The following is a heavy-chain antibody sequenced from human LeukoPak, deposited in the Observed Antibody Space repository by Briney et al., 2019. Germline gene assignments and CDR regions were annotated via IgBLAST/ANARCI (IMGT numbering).Heavy chain of an antibody. Sequence: GASVKLSCKASGYTLGNNDINWVRQATGQGLGWLGWMTPTSGNAGYGRKFQGRVTMTRDTSISTAYMELSNLRSEDTAVYYCVREKNCPERICYEDWGQGTRVTVSS. V-gene: IGHV1-8*02. CDR2: MTPTSGNA. CDR1: GYTLGNND. CDR3: VREKNCPERICYED. D-gene: IGHD2-8*02. J-gene: IGHJ4*02.